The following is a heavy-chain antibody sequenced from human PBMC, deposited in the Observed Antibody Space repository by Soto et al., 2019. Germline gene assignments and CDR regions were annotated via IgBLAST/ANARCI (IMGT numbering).Heavy chain of an antibody. CDR1: GFAFTTYA. CDR2: TSYDGTNK. Sequence: QVQLVESGGGVVQPGRSLRLSCAASGFAFTTYAMHWVCQAPGKGLEWVALTSYDGTNKYYADSVKGRFTISRDNSKNTLYLQMNSLRTEDTAVYYCARAGMGSYCSSTTCPYYFDCWGQGTLVTVSS. V-gene: IGHV3-30-3*01. J-gene: IGHJ4*02. CDR3: ARAGMGSYCSSTTCPYYFDC. D-gene: IGHD2-2*01.